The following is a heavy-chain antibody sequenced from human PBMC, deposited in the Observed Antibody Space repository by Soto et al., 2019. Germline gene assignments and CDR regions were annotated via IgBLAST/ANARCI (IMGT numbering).Heavy chain of an antibody. Sequence: GASVKVSCKASGGTFSSYAISWVRQAPGQGLEWMGGIIPIFGTANYAQKFQGRVTITADKSTSTAYMELSSLRSEDTAVYYCARGHIAAAGTGYYYYGMDVWGQGTTVTVSS. CDR1: GGTFSSYA. CDR3: ARGHIAAAGTGYYYYGMDV. D-gene: IGHD6-13*01. CDR2: IIPIFGTA. J-gene: IGHJ6*02. V-gene: IGHV1-69*06.